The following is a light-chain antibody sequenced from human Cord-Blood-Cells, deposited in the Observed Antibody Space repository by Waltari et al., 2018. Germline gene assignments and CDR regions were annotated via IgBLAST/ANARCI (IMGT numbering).Light chain of an antibody. J-gene: IGLJ1*01. Sequence: QSALTQPASVSGSPGKSITISCTGTSSAVGSSKLDSWYQQHPGKAPKLMIYEGSKRPSGVSNRFSGSKSGNTASLTISGLQAEDEADYYCCSYAGSSTFEVFGTGTKVTVL. CDR3: CSYAGSSTFEV. CDR2: EGS. CDR1: SSAVGSSKL. V-gene: IGLV2-23*03.